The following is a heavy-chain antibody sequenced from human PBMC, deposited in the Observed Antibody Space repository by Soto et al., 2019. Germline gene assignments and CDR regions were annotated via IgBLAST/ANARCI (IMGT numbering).Heavy chain of an antibody. V-gene: IGHV3-30*18. CDR2: ISYDGSNK. CDR3: AKERTQYDFWSGYYISGLFDY. J-gene: IGHJ4*02. Sequence: WGSLRISFAASGFTVSSYGMHWVRQAPGKGLEWVAVISYDGSNKYYADSVKGRFTISRDNSKNTLYLQMNSLRAEDTAVYYCAKERTQYDFWSGYYISGLFDYWGQGTLVSVSS. CDR1: GFTVSSYG. D-gene: IGHD3-3*01.